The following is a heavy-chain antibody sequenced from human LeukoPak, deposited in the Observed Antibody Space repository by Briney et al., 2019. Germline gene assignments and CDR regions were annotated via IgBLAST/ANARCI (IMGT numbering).Heavy chain of an antibody. V-gene: IGHV3-30*02. Sequence: PGGSLRLSCAASGFTFSNYGMHWVRQAPGKGLEWVAFIRYDGSNKYYVDSMKGRFTISRGNSKSTLYLQMNSLSAEDTAVYYCAKERAQYTYGPYYFDYWGQGTLVTVSS. CDR1: GFTFSNYG. CDR2: IRYDGSNK. CDR3: AKERAQYTYGPYYFDY. J-gene: IGHJ4*02. D-gene: IGHD5-18*01.